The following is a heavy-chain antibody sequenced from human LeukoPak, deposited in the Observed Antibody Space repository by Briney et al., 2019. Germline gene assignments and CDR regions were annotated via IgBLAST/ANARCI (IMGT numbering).Heavy chain of an antibody. V-gene: IGHV4-4*02. Sequence: SETLSLTCAVSGGSISSSNWWSWVRQPPGKGLEWIGEIYHSGSTNYNPSLKSRVTISVDKSKNQFSLKLSSVTAADTAVYYCARCLFATYDSSGDFDYWGQGTLVTVSS. D-gene: IGHD3-22*01. J-gene: IGHJ4*02. CDR2: IYHSGST. CDR1: GGSISSSNW. CDR3: ARCLFATYDSSGDFDY.